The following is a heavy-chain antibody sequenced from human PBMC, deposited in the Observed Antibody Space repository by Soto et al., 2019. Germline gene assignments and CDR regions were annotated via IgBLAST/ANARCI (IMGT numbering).Heavy chain of an antibody. D-gene: IGHD5-18*01. CDR1: GGTFSSYA. J-gene: IGHJ4*02. CDR3: ATVRPPGYSYGPYDY. V-gene: IGHV1-69*13. Sequence: SVKVSCKASGGTFSSYAISWVRQAPGQGLEWMGGIIPIFGTANYAQKFQGRVTITADESTSTAYMELSSLRSEDTAVYYCATVRPPGYSYGPYDYWGQGTLVTVSS. CDR2: IIPIFGTA.